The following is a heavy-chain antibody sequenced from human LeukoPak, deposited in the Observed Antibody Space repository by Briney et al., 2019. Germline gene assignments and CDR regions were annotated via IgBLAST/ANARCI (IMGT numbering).Heavy chain of an antibody. Sequence: PGGSLRLSCAASGFTFSSYAMSWVRQAPGKGLEWVSAISGSGGSTYYADSVKGRFTISRDNSKNTLYLQMNSLRAEDTAVYYCAKDIGGYYYDSSGYYTFDYWGQGTLVTVSS. CDR2: ISGSGGST. J-gene: IGHJ4*02. V-gene: IGHV3-23*01. CDR3: AKDIGGYYYDSSGYYTFDY. D-gene: IGHD3-22*01. CDR1: GFTFSSYA.